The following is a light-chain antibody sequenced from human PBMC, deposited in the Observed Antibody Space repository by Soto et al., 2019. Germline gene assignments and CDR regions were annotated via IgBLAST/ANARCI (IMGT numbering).Light chain of an antibody. V-gene: IGKV1-12*01. CDR1: QGVYSW. CDR2: AAS. Sequence: DTQMTQSPSSLSASVGDRVTITCRASQGVYSWLAWYQQKPGEAPELLIFAASSLQSGVPSRFSGSGSGTDFTLTICSVRPEDFGTYYCQQANSFPYTFGQGTKLEI. CDR3: QQANSFPYT. J-gene: IGKJ2*01.